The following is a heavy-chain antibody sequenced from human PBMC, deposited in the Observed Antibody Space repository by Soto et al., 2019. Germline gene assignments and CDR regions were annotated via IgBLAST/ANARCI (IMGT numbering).Heavy chain of an antibody. CDR2: STWNGGSE. CDR3: VKDITGQLGFSGMDV. Sequence: SLRLSGAACVFTFGDYAMHWVRHAPGKGLEWVSGSTWNGGSEGYADSVKGRFTISRDNAKNSLYLQMNSLRTEDTALYYCVKDITGQLGFSGMDVWGQGTTVTVSS. V-gene: IGHV3-9*01. J-gene: IGHJ6*02. CDR1: VFTFGDYA. D-gene: IGHD7-27*01.